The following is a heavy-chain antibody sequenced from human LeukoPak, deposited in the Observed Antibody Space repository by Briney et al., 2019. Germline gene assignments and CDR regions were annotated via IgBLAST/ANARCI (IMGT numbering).Heavy chain of an antibody. CDR2: INWNGGST. D-gene: IGHD3-16*02. J-gene: IGHJ4*02. CDR3: ARDGRLGELSLSKPFFDY. CDR1: GFTFDDYG. V-gene: IGHV3-20*04. Sequence: PGGSLRLSCAASGFTFDDYGMSWVRQAPGKGLEWVSGINWNGGSTGYADPVKGRFTISRDNAKNFLYLQMNSLIAEDTALYYCARDGRLGELSLSKPFFDYWGQGTLVTVSS.